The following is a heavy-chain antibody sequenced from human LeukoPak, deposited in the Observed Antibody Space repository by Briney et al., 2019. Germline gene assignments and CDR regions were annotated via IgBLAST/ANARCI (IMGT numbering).Heavy chain of an antibody. CDR3: ARDRKITMVRGNWFDP. CDR1: GYSISTAYY. D-gene: IGHD3-10*01. V-gene: IGHV4-38-2*02. CDR2: IYHSGST. Sequence: RSSETLSLTCTVSGYSISTAYYWGWIRQPPGKGLEWIGSIYHSGSTYYNPSLKSRVTISVDTSKNQFSLKLSSVTAADTAVYYCARDRKITMVRGNWFDPWGQGTLVTVSS. J-gene: IGHJ5*02.